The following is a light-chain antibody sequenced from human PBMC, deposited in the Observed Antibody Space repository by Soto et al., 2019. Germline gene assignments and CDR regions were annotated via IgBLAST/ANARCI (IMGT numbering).Light chain of an antibody. CDR3: CSYAGSSTFVV. CDR2: EGS. V-gene: IGLV2-23*01. Sequence: QSVLTQPASVSGSPGQSITISCTGTSSDVGSYNLVSWYQQHPGKAPKLMIYEGSKRPSGVSNRFSGSKSGNTASLTISGLQAEDEADYYCCSYAGSSTFVVFGGATKVTVL. J-gene: IGLJ2*01. CDR1: SSDVGSYNL.